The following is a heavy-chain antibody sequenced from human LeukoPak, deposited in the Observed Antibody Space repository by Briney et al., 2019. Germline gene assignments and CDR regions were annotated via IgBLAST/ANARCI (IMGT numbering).Heavy chain of an antibody. CDR1: GGSFSGYY. Sequence: SETLSLTCAVYGGSFSGYYWSWIRRPPGKGLEWIGEINHSGSTNYNPSLKSRVTISVDTSKNQFSLKLSSVTAADTAVYYCARCFGAFDIWGQGTMVTVSS. J-gene: IGHJ3*02. V-gene: IGHV4-34*01. CDR2: INHSGST. CDR3: ARCFGAFDI. D-gene: IGHD3-16*01.